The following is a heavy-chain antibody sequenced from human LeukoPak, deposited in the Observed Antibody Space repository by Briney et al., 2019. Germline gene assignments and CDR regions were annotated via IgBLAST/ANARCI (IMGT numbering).Heavy chain of an antibody. CDR3: ARDRRAGYFYDSSGS. Sequence: ASVKVSCKASGYTFTSYGISWVRQAPGQGLEWMGWINAHTGNTKYARKFQGRVTMTTDTSTSTAYMELRRLRSDDTAMYYCARDRRAGYFYDSSGSWGQGTLVTVSS. CDR1: GYTFTSYG. V-gene: IGHV1-18*01. D-gene: IGHD3-22*01. J-gene: IGHJ5*02. CDR2: INAHTGNT.